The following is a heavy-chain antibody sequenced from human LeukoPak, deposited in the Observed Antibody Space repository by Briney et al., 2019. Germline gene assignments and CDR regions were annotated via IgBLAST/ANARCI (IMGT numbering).Heavy chain of an antibody. D-gene: IGHD6-19*01. Sequence: SVKVSCKASGSTFSSYAISWVRQAPGQGLEWMGGIIPIFGTANYAQKFQGRVTMTRDTSTSTVYMELSSLRSEDTAVYYCARGRAAGSGWPFDYWGQGTLVTVSS. CDR2: IIPIFGTA. V-gene: IGHV1-69*05. CDR1: GSTFSSYA. CDR3: ARGRAAGSGWPFDY. J-gene: IGHJ4*02.